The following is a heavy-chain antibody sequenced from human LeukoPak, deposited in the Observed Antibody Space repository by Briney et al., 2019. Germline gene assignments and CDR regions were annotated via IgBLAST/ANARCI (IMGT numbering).Heavy chain of an antibody. Sequence: GGSLRLSCAASGFTFSNAWMSWVRQAPGKGLEWVGRIKSKTDGGTTDYAAPVKGRFTISRDDSKNTLYLQMNSLKTEDTAVYYCTTIVYDYVWGSYRPRLHWGQGTLVTVSS. J-gene: IGHJ4*02. CDR1: GFTFSNAW. CDR2: IKSKTDGGTT. CDR3: TTIVYDYVWGSYRPRLH. V-gene: IGHV3-15*01. D-gene: IGHD3-16*02.